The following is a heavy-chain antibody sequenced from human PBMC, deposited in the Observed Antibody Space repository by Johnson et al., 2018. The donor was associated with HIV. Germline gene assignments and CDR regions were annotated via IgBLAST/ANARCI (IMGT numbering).Heavy chain of an antibody. CDR1: GFTFSSYA. Sequence: QVQLVESGGGVVQPGRSLRLSCAASGFTFSSYAMHWVRQAPGKGLEWVEGRSYDGSNKYYADSVKGRVTSSRDNSKNPLYLQMHSLRAEDTAVYYCARATVESAFDIWGQGTMLTVSS. V-gene: IGHV3-30-3*01. CDR3: ARATVESAFDI. J-gene: IGHJ3*02. CDR2: RSYDGSNK. D-gene: IGHD4-23*01.